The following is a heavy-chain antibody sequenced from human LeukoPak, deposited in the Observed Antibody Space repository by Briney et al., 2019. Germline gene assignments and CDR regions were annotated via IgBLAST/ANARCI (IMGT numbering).Heavy chain of an antibody. CDR2: IKQDGSEK. Sequence: GGSLRLSCAASGFTFSSYWMSWVRQAPGKGLEWVANIKQDGSEKYYVDSVKGRFTISRDNAKNSLYLQMNSPRAEDTAVYYCAREDYDILTGSIDYWGQGTLVTVSS. D-gene: IGHD3-9*01. CDR3: AREDYDILTGSIDY. CDR1: GFTFSSYW. J-gene: IGHJ4*02. V-gene: IGHV3-7*01.